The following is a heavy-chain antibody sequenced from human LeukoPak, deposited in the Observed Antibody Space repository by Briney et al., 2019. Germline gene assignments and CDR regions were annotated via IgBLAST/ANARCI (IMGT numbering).Heavy chain of an antibody. CDR1: GGSISSYY. J-gene: IGHJ4*02. CDR2: IYYSGRT. V-gene: IGHV4-59*01. D-gene: IGHD1-1*01. Sequence: SETLSLTCTVSGGSISSYYWSWIRQPPGKGLEWIGYIYYSGRTNYNPSLKSRVTISVDTSKNQFSLKLSPVTAADTAVYYCARTLDDGTLDYWGQGTLVTVSS. CDR3: ARTLDDGTLDY.